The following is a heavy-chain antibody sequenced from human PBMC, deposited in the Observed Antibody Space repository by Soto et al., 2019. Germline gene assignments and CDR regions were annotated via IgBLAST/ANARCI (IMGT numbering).Heavy chain of an antibody. CDR2: INHSGST. CDR3: AREAPRRGYSYGYRGGWFDP. V-gene: IGHV4-34*01. CDR1: GGSFSGYY. D-gene: IGHD5-18*01. J-gene: IGHJ5*02. Sequence: SETLSLTCAVYGGSFSGYYWSWIRQPPGKGLEWIGEINHSGSTNYNPSLKSRVTISVDTSKNQFSLKLSSVTAADTAVYYCAREAPRRGYSYGYRGGWFDPWGQGTLVTVSS.